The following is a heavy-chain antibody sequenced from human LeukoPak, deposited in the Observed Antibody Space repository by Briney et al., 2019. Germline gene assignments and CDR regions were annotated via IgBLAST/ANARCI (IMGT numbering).Heavy chain of an antibody. V-gene: IGHV4-34*01. CDR3: ARDDSNSNYDY. CDR1: GGSFSGYY. CDR2: IYYSGST. Sequence: SETLSLTCAVYGGSFSGYYWSWIRQPPGKGLEWIGSIYYSGSTYYNPSLKSRVTISVDTSKNQFSLKLSSVTAADTAVYYCARDDSNSNYDYWGQGTLVTVSS. J-gene: IGHJ4*02. D-gene: IGHD4-11*01.